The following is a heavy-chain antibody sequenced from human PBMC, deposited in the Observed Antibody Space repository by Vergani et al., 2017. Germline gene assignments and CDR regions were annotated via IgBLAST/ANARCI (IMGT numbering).Heavy chain of an antibody. CDR1: GFTFSSYA. V-gene: IGHV3-30-3*01. Sequence: VQLVESGGGLVQPGRSLRLSCAASGFTFSSYAMHWVRQAPGKGLEWVAVISYDGSNKYYADSVKGRFTISRDNSKNTLYLQMNSLRAEDTAVYYCAREEGYYDSSGYPGFDYWGQGTLVTVSS. CDR3: AREEGYYDSSGYPGFDY. J-gene: IGHJ4*02. D-gene: IGHD3-22*01. CDR2: ISYDGSNK.